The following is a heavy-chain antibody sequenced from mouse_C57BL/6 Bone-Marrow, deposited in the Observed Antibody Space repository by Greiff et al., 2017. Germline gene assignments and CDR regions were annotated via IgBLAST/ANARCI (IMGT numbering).Heavy chain of an antibody. D-gene: IGHD2-4*01. CDR1: GFTFSSYA. CDR2: ISDGGSYT. CDR3: ARGYDYAEDYSMDY. Sequence: EVKVVESGGGLVKPGGSLKLSCEASGFTFSSYAMSWVRQTPEKRLEWVATISDGGSYTYYPDNVKGRFTISGDNAKNNLYLQMSHLKAEDTAMYYCARGYDYAEDYSMDYWVQGTSVTVSS. V-gene: IGHV5-4*03. J-gene: IGHJ4*01.